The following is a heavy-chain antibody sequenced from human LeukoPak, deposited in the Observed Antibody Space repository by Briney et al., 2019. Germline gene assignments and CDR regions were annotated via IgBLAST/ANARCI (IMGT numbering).Heavy chain of an antibody. J-gene: IGHJ4*02. CDR1: GYTFTSYA. V-gene: IGHV1-3*01. D-gene: IGHD4-17*01. Sequence: ASVRVSCKASGYTFTSYAMHWVRQAPGQRLEWMGWINAGNGNTKYSQKFQGRVTITRDTSASTAYMELSSLRSEDTAVYYCARSGDTAVFVYWGQGTLVTVSS. CDR2: INAGNGNT. CDR3: ARSGDTAVFVY.